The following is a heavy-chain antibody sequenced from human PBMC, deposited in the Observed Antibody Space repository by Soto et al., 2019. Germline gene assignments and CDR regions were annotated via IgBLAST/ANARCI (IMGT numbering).Heavy chain of an antibody. CDR1: GFTFSSYA. CDR3: AKDLTPAGIVVVVAATPVDAFDI. Sequence: GGSLRLSCAASGFTFSSYAMSWVRQAPGKGLEWVSAISGSGGSTYYADSVKGRFTISRDNSKNTLYLQMNSLRAEDTAVYYCAKDLTPAGIVVVVAATPVDAFDIWGQGTMVTVSS. CDR2: ISGSGGST. V-gene: IGHV3-23*01. D-gene: IGHD2-15*01. J-gene: IGHJ3*02.